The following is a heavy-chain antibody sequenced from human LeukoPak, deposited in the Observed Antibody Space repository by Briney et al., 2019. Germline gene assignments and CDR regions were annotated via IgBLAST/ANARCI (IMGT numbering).Heavy chain of an antibody. CDR2: INHSGST. V-gene: IGHV4-34*01. CDR1: GGSFSGYY. D-gene: IGHD2-15*01. Sequence: SETLSLTCAVYGGSFSGYYWSWIRQPPGKGLEWIGEINHSGSTNYNPSLRSRVTISVDTSKNQFSLKLSSVTAADTAVYYCARGLRTGYCSGGSCYKGRYYGMDVWGQGTTVTVSS. CDR3: ARGLRTGYCSGGSCYKGRYYGMDV. J-gene: IGHJ6*02.